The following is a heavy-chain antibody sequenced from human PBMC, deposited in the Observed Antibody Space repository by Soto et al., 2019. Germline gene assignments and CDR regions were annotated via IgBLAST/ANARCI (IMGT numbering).Heavy chain of an antibody. CDR3: ARHWAISRATWFDP. Sequence: PSETLALTCTVSGGSISSYYWSWIRQPPGKGLEWIGYIYYSGSTNYNPSLKSRVTISVDTSKNQFSLKLSSVTAADTAVYYCARHWAISRATWFDPWGQGTLVTVPQ. J-gene: IGHJ5*02. CDR1: GGSISSYY. D-gene: IGHD3-16*01. CDR2: IYYSGST. V-gene: IGHV4-59*08.